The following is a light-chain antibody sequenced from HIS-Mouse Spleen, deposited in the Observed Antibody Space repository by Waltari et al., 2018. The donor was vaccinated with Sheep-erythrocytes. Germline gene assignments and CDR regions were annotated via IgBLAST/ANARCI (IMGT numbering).Light chain of an antibody. Sequence: EIVLTQSPDFQFVTPKEKVTITCRASPSIGSSLPWSPQKPDQTPKLRIKYASRSFSGVPSRFIGSGSVTDFTLTINSLEAEDAATYYCHQSSSLPYTFGQGTKLEIK. CDR2: YAS. V-gene: IGKV6-21*01. CDR1: PSIGSS. J-gene: IGKJ2*01. CDR3: HQSSSLPYT.